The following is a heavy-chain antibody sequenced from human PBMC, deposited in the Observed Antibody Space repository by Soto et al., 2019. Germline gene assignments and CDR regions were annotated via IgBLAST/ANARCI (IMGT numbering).Heavy chain of an antibody. Sequence: SETLSLTCTVSGDSISSYNYHWTWIRQSPGKGPEWIGSGTTYYNPSLRSRVTISVDTSKNQFSLQMYSVTAADTAVYYCTTYGGDTGRIDYWGQGILVTVSS. D-gene: IGHD4-17*01. CDR2: SGTT. J-gene: IGHJ4*02. CDR3: TTYGGDTGRIDY. CDR1: GDSISSYNYH. V-gene: IGHV4-39*01.